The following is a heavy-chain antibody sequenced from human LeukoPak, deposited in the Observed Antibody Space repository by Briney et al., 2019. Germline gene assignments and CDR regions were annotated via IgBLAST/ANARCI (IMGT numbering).Heavy chain of an antibody. CDR3: AKGHSAYGTGFDF. CDR1: GITFSIFA. CDR2: ISGGGDRT. Sequence: PGGSLRLSCAASGITFSIFAMTWVRQAPGRGLECVSVISGGGDRTYYAESVKGRFTISRDNSKNTLYLQMNSLRAEDTAVYYCAKGHSAYGTGFDFWGQGTLVTVSS. D-gene: IGHD5-12*01. J-gene: IGHJ4*02. V-gene: IGHV3-23*01.